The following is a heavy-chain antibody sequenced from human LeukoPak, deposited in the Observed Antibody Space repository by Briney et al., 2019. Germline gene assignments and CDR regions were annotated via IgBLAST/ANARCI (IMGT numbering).Heavy chain of an antibody. V-gene: IGHV3-30-3*01. CDR2: ISYDGSNK. CDR1: GFTFSSYA. Sequence: GGSLRLTCAASGFTFSSYAMHWVRQAPGKGLEWVAVISYDGSNKYYADSVKGRFTISRDNSKNSLYKQINSPRAENTAVYYCAREPAFGGSCYFDYWGQGTLVTVSS. J-gene: IGHJ4*02. D-gene: IGHD2-15*01. CDR3: AREPAFGGSCYFDY.